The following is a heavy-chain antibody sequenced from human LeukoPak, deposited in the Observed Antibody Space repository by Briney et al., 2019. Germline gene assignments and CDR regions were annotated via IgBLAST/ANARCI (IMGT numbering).Heavy chain of an antibody. CDR3: ARDDSSGYLQLDY. V-gene: IGHV3-30-3*01. Sequence: GGSLRLSCAASGFTFSSYAMHWVRQAPGRGLEWVAVISYDGSNKYYADSVKGRFTISRDNSKNTLYLQMNSLRAEDTAVYYCARDDSSGYLQLDYWGQGTLVTVSS. D-gene: IGHD3-22*01. J-gene: IGHJ4*02. CDR2: ISYDGSNK. CDR1: GFTFSSYA.